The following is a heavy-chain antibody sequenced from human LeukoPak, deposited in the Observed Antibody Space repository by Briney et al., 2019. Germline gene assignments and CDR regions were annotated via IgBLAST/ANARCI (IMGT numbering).Heavy chain of an antibody. V-gene: IGHV1-18*01. Sequence: ASVKVSCKASGYMFSNFGISWVRQAPGQGFEWMGWTSTHNGNRNYLQKFQGRVTMTTDTSTSTAYMELHGLTSDDTAVYYCARGAGGDFWSGYCATWGQGTLVIVSS. CDR2: TSTHNGNR. CDR3: ARGAGGDFWSGYCAT. CDR1: GYMFSNFG. J-gene: IGHJ5*02. D-gene: IGHD3-3*01.